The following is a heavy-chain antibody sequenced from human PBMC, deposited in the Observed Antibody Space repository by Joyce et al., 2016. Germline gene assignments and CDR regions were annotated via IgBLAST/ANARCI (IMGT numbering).Heavy chain of an antibody. CDR2: IIPFFGAA. J-gene: IGHJ6*02. CDR3: ARGGTSSDHFFFYTLDI. CDR1: GGAFSNFT. D-gene: IGHD1-14*01. V-gene: IGHV1-69*12. Sequence: QVLLVQSGATVKRPGSSLKVSCKSSGGAFSNFTGNWVRQAPGQRLEWMGGIIPFFGAAKDAEHFQGRVTLTADLSTRTAFMELSSLTSADTAVYYCARGGTSSDHFFFYTLDIWGPGTTVIVSS.